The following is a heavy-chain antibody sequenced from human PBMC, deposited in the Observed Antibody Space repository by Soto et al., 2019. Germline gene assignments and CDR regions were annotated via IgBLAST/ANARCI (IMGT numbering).Heavy chain of an antibody. CDR3: ANLAADQRPNNYYYYYMDV. D-gene: IGHD6-13*01. Sequence: SETLSLTCAVYGGSFSGYYWSWIRQPPGKGLEWIGEINHSGSTNYNPSLKSRVTISVDTSKNQFSLKLSSVTAADTAVYYCANLAADQRPNNYYYYYMDVWGKGTTVTVSS. J-gene: IGHJ6*03. CDR2: INHSGST. V-gene: IGHV4-34*01. CDR1: GGSFSGYY.